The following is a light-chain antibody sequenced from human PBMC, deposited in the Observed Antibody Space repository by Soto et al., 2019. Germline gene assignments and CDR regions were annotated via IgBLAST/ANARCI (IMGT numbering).Light chain of an antibody. CDR3: QQYNNWPYT. V-gene: IGKV3-15*01. CDR1: ESVSSN. Sequence: ETVMTQSPATLSVSPGERATLSCRASESVSSNLAWYQQKPGQAPRLLIHGASTRAAGIPARFSGSGSGTEFTLTISSLQSEDFAVYYCQQYNNWPYTFGQGTKLGIK. J-gene: IGKJ2*01. CDR2: GAS.